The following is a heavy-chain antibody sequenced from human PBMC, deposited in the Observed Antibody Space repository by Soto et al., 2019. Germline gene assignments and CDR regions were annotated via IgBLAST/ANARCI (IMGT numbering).Heavy chain of an antibody. J-gene: IGHJ4*02. V-gene: IGHV1-2*02. D-gene: IGHD2-8*02. CDR2: INPDSGAT. Sequence: ASVKVSGKASGYSFTGYYIHWVRQAPGQGLEWMGWINPDSGATNYAQNFQGRVTLTSDTSISTASMDLTSLTSDDTAVYYCARGDYGTGGYPFPYFDYWGQGTLVTVSS. CDR3: ARGDYGTGGYPFPYFDY. CDR1: GYSFTGYY.